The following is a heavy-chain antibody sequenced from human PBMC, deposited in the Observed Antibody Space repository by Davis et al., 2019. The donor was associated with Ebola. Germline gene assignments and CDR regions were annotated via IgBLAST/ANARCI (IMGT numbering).Heavy chain of an antibody. CDR1: GYTFTSYD. D-gene: IGHD1-26*01. Sequence: AASVKVSCKASGYTFTSYDINWVRQATGQGLEWMGWMNPNSGNTGYAQKFQGRVTMTRNTSISTAYMELSSLRSEDTAVYYCARDGRRFYSGSYPGNCDYRGQGTLVTVSS. J-gene: IGHJ4*02. V-gene: IGHV1-8*01. CDR3: ARDGRRFYSGSYPGNCDY. CDR2: MNPNSGNT.